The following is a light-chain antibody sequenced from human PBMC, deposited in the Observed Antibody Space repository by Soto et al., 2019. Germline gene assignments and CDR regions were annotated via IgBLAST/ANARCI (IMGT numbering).Light chain of an antibody. CDR2: AAS. Sequence: SGSLGDRVTITCRASQTIDTYLNWYEQKPGKAPKLLIYAASTLQSGVPSRFSGGGSGTDFTLTISSLQPEDFGTYYCQQSYTSPVTFGGGTRVEIK. CDR1: QTIDTY. V-gene: IGKV1-39*01. CDR3: QQSYTSPVT. J-gene: IGKJ4*01.